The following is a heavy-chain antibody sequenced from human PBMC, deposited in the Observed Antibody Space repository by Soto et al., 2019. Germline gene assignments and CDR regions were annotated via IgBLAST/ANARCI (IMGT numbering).Heavy chain of an antibody. Sequence: EVHLVESGGGLVKSGGSLRVSCTASGFTFSDYSMHWVRQAPGKGLEWVSSISPTSCAIYYADSVKGRFTISRDNAKNSLFLQMNSLRAEDTAVYSCARGSAHIQVQTFDYWGQGTLVTVSS. CDR3: ARGSAHIQVQTFDY. CDR2: ISPTSCAI. J-gene: IGHJ4*02. CDR1: GFTFSDYS. D-gene: IGHD1-1*01. V-gene: IGHV3-21*01.